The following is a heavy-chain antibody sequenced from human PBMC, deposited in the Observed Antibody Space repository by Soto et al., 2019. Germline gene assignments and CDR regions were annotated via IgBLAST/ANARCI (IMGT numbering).Heavy chain of an antibody. CDR3: AKEVVAGTNWFDP. J-gene: IGHJ5*02. D-gene: IGHD2-15*01. V-gene: IGHV4-34*01. CDR2: INHAGHT. Sequence: QVQLQQWGAGLLKPSETLSLTCAVSDGSFTDSYWRWIRQPPGKGLEWIGEINHAGHTNYNPSLKSRVIISVDASKTQFTLNLTSVTAADTAVYYCAKEVVAGTNWFDPWGQETLVTVSS. CDR1: DGSFTDSY.